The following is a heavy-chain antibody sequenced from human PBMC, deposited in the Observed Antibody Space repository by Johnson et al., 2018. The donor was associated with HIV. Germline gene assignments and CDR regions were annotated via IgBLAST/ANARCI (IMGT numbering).Heavy chain of an antibody. D-gene: IGHD5-18*01. V-gene: IGHV3-30*19. CDR2: ISYNEDKK. CDR3: ARLPSGYNRDTFNI. Sequence: QMQLVESGGGVAQPGRSLRLSCAASGFTFSNYAIHWVRQAPGKGLEWVAFISYNEDKKYYADSVKGRFTISRDNSKNILYLQMNSLRAEDTATYYCARLPSGYNRDTFNIWGQGTMVTVSS. CDR1: GFTFSNYA. J-gene: IGHJ3*02.